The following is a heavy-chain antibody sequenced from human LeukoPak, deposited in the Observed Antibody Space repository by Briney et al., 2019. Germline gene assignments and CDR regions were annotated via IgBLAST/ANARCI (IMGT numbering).Heavy chain of an antibody. V-gene: IGHV4-59*12. CDR1: GGSISSYY. Sequence: PSETLSLTCTVSGGSISSYYWSWIRQPPGKGLEWIGYIYYSGSTNYNPSLKSRVTISVDTSKNQFSLKLSSVTAADTAVYYCARGWRLGYCSGGSCPRPFQHWGQGTLVTVSS. D-gene: IGHD2-15*01. CDR2: IYYSGST. J-gene: IGHJ1*01. CDR3: ARGWRLGYCSGGSCPRPFQH.